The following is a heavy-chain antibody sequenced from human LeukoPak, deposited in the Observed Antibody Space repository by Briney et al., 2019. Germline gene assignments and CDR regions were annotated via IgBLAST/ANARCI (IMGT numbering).Heavy chain of an antibody. Sequence: PSETLSLTCTVSGVSISTGSYCWSWIRQPAGKGLEWIGRIYSSGSTNYSPSFKSRVTISVDTSKNQFSLNLSSVTAADTAVYYCARGEYDSSAYWGYYFENWGQGTLVTVSS. CDR3: ARGEYDSSAYWGYYFEN. CDR1: GVSISTGSYC. CDR2: IYSSGST. J-gene: IGHJ4*02. V-gene: IGHV4-61*02. D-gene: IGHD3-22*01.